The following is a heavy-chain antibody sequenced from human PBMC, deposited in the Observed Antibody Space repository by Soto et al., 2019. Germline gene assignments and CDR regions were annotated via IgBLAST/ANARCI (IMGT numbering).Heavy chain of an antibody. D-gene: IGHD3-22*01. Sequence: QVQLVESGGGLVKPGGCLRLYCAASGFSFSDYYMTWIRQAPGKGLEWVSDISSGGNSVYYADSVRGRFTISRDNAMKSLYLQMNNLRAEDTAVYYCAKSSGYYGPYDSWGQGTLVTVSS. V-gene: IGHV3-11*01. CDR2: ISSGGNSV. CDR3: AKSSGYYGPYDS. J-gene: IGHJ4*02. CDR1: GFSFSDYY.